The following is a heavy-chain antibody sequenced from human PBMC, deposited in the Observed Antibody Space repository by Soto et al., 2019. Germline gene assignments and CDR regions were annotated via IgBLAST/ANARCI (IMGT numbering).Heavy chain of an antibody. CDR1: GGSISSSNYS. Sequence: QLQLQESGPGLVKPSETLSLTCSVSGGSISSSNYSWGWIRQPPGKGLEWIGSISYSGSTYYNPSLKSRVTISVDTSKNQFSLKLTSVTAADTAVFFCARPGSSNVLYYFDYWGQGTLVTVSS. J-gene: IGHJ4*02. CDR2: ISYSGST. D-gene: IGHD2-15*01. V-gene: IGHV4-39*01. CDR3: ARPGSSNVLYYFDY.